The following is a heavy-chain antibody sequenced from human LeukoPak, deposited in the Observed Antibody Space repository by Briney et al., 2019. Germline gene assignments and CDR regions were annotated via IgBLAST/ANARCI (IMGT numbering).Heavy chain of an antibody. V-gene: IGHV4-39*01. CDR1: GGSISSSSYY. Sequence: PSETLSLTCTVSGGSISSSSYYWGWIRQPPGKGLEWIGSIYYSGSTYYNPSLKSRVTISVDTSKNQFSLKLSSVTAADTAVYYCARLDIVVVPAALDPWGQGTLVTVSS. CDR3: ARLDIVVVPAALDP. CDR2: IYYSGST. D-gene: IGHD2-2*03. J-gene: IGHJ5*02.